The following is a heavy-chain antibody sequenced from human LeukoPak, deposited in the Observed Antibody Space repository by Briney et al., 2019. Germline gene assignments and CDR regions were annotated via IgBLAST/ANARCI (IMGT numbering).Heavy chain of an antibody. D-gene: IGHD3-22*01. CDR1: GYTFSSCA. CDR3: AIHPSDSSGYFSY. V-gene: IGHV7-4-1*02. CDR2: IDTKTGNP. J-gene: IGHJ4*02. Sequence: ASVKVSCKASGYTFSSCAINWVRQAPGQGLEYMGWIDTKTGNPTYAQGFTGRFVFSLDTCVSTAYLQISSLKAEDTAVYYCAIHPSDSSGYFSYWGQGALVTVSS.